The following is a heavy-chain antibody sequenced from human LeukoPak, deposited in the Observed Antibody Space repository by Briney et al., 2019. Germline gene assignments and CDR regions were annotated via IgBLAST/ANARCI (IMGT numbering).Heavy chain of an antibody. CDR3: ARGGDYVWGSYRPSTYDY. Sequence: ASVKVSCKASGYTFTGYYMHWVRQAPGQGLEWMGWINPNSGGTNYAQKFQGRVTMTRDTSISTAYMELSRLRSDDTAVYYCARGGDYVWGSYRPSTYDYWGQGTLVTVPS. D-gene: IGHD3-16*02. J-gene: IGHJ4*02. V-gene: IGHV1-2*02. CDR2: INPNSGGT. CDR1: GYTFTGYY.